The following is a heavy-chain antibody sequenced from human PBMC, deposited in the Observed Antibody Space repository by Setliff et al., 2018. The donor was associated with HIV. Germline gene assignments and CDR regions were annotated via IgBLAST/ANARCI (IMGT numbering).Heavy chain of an antibody. J-gene: IGHJ4*02. CDR3: AHRLSYHDPGGDYSDYFDY. D-gene: IGHD3-22*01. CDR1: GFPLSPSGVG. V-gene: IGHV2-5*01. Sequence: SGPTLVNPTHTLPLPCPFSGFPLSPSGVGVGWIRQPPGKALEWLALIYWNDDKRYSPSLKSRLTITKDTSKNQVVLTVTNMDPVDTATYSGAHRLSYHDPGGDYSDYFDYWGQGTLVTVSS. CDR2: IYWNDDK.